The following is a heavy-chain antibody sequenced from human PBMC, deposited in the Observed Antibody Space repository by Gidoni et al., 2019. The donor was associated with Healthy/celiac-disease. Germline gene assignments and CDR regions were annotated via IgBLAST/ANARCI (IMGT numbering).Heavy chain of an antibody. CDR3: ASSGLKYNWNYGVRAFDI. CDR1: GYTFTSYD. CDR2: MNPNSGNT. Sequence: QVQLVQSGAEVKKPGASVKVSCKASGYTFTSYDINWVRQATGQGLEWMGWMNPNSGNTGYAQKFQGRVTMTRNTSISTAYMELSSLRSEDTAVYYCASSGLKYNWNYGVRAFDIWGQGTMVTVSS. D-gene: IGHD1-7*01. J-gene: IGHJ3*02. V-gene: IGHV1-8*01.